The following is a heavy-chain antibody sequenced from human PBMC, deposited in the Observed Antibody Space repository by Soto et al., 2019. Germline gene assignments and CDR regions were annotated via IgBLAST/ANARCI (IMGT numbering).Heavy chain of an antibody. CDR3: ARLQAAAGDNDLTFDY. V-gene: IGHV5-10-1*01. CDR1: GYSFTSYW. CDR2: IDPSDSYT. J-gene: IGHJ4*02. Sequence: EVQLVQSGAEVKKPGESLRISCKGSGYSFTSYWISWVRQMPGKGLEWMGRIDPSDSYTNYSPSLQGHVTISADKSIRXAYLQWSSLKASDTAMYYCARLQAAAGDNDLTFDYWGQGTLVTVSS. D-gene: IGHD6-13*01.